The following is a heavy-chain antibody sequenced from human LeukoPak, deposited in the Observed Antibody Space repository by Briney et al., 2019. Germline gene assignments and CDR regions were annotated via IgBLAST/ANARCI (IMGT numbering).Heavy chain of an antibody. CDR2: INHSGST. CDR1: GGSFSGYY. D-gene: IGHD2-21*01. J-gene: IGHJ4*02. CDR3: ARGLWYFDY. Sequence: SETLSLTCAVYGGSFSGYYWSWIRQPPGKGLEWIGEINHSGSTSYNPSLKSRVTISVDTSKNQFSLKLSSVTAADTAVYYCARGLWYFDYWGQGTLVTVSS. V-gene: IGHV4-34*01.